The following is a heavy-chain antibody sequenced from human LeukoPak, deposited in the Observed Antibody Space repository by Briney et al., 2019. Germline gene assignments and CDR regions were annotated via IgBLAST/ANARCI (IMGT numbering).Heavy chain of an antibody. J-gene: IGHJ3*02. CDR2: TSQSGDT. CDR1: GDSVSRSHW. D-gene: IGHD6-13*01. Sequence: SETLSLTCAVSGDSVSRSHWWNWVRQPPGKGLEWIGETSQSGDTKYNPSLKSRVTVSADKSKSQFSLKLTSVTAADSAVYYCARDAVGQQPAVDIWGQGTMVTVSS. V-gene: IGHV4-4*02. CDR3: ARDAVGQQPAVDI.